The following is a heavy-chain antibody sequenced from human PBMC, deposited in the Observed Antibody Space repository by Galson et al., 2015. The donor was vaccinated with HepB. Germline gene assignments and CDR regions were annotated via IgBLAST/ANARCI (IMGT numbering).Heavy chain of an antibody. CDR2: ISYDGSNK. CDR1: GFTFSSYG. CDR3: AKALTYQLLRYYFDY. Sequence: SLRLSCAASGFTFSSYGMHWVRQAPGKGLEWVAVISYDGSNKYYADSVKGRFTISRDNSKNTLYLQMNSLRAEDTAVYYCAKALTYQLLRYYFDYWGQGTLVTVSS. D-gene: IGHD2-2*01. V-gene: IGHV3-30*18. J-gene: IGHJ4*02.